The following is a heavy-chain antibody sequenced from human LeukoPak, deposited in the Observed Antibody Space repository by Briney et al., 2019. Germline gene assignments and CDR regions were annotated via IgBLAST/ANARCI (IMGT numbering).Heavy chain of an antibody. CDR3: ARVSITYYYYGMDV. D-gene: IGHD1-14*01. CDR2: IYYNGKS. V-gene: IGHV4-59*12. CDR1: GGSISGYY. Sequence: SSDTLSLTCTVSGGSISGYYWGWIRQPPGKGLEWIGYIYYNGKSKYGPSLKSRVTMSVDTSKNQFSLKLTSVTAADTAVYYCARVSITYYYYGMDVWGQGTTVTVSS. J-gene: IGHJ6*02.